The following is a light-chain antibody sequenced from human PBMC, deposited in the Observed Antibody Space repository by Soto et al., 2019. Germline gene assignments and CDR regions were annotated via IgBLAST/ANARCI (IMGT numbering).Light chain of an antibody. J-gene: IGLJ2*01. CDR2: EVN. V-gene: IGLV2-8*01. Sequence: QSVLTQPPSASGSPGHSVTISCTGTSSDVGGYNYVSWYQHHPGKAPKLMIYEVNKRPSGVPDRFSGSKSGNTASLTVSGLQAEDEADYYCFSYAVGNNWGVFGGGTKLTVL. CDR1: SSDVGGYNY. CDR3: FSYAVGNNWGV.